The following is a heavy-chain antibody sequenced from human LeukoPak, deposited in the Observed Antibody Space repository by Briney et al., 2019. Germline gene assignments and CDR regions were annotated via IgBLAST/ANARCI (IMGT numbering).Heavy chain of an antibody. D-gene: IGHD3-10*01. CDR1: GGSFSGYY. Sequence: PSETLSLTCAVYGGSFSGYYWSWIRQPPGKGLEWIGEINHSGSTNYNPSLKSRVTISIDTSKNQFSLKLSSVTAADTAVYYCARLRYGSGSYYSVPYYFDYWGQGTLVTVSS. V-gene: IGHV4-34*01. CDR3: ARLRYGSGSYYSVPYYFDY. J-gene: IGHJ4*02. CDR2: INHSGST.